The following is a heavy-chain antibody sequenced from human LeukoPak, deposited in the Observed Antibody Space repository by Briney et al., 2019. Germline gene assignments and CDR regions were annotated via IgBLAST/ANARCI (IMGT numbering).Heavy chain of an antibody. CDR3: TSWGFDTLTGHGLDY. CDR1: GGSIRNHY. J-gene: IGHJ4*02. D-gene: IGHD3-9*01. CDR2: VYYTGTT. Sequence: PSETLSLTRTVSGGSIRNHYWTWIRQPPGKGLEWIAYVYYTGTTYFNPSLKSRVTISVDTSKNQFPLKLSSVTAADTAIYYCTSWGFDTLTGHGLDYWGQGALVTVSP. V-gene: IGHV4-59*11.